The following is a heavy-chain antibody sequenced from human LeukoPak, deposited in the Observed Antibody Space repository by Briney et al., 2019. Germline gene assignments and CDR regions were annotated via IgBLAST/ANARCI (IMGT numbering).Heavy chain of an antibody. D-gene: IGHD3-10*01. Sequence: GGSLRLSCAASGFTFSNAWMSWVRQAPGKGLEWVGRIKSKTDGGTTDYAAPVKGRFTISRDDSKNTLYLQMNSLKTEDTAVYYCTTDLMLLWFGELLPHYGMDVWGKGTTVTVSS. V-gene: IGHV3-15*01. CDR1: GFTFSNAW. J-gene: IGHJ6*04. CDR3: TTDLMLLWFGELLPHYGMDV. CDR2: IKSKTDGGTT.